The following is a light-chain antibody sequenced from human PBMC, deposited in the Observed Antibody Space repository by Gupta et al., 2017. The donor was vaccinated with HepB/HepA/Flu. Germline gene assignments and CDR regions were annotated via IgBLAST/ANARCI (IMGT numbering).Light chain of an antibody. Sequence: EILLTQSPATLSFSPGERATLSCRASQRVSSYLAWYQQKPGQAPRLLIYDASNRATGIPARFSGSGSGTEFTLTISSLEPEDFAVYYCQQRCNCPQTFGEGTKVEIK. CDR3: QQRCNCPQT. CDR1: QRVSSY. CDR2: DAS. V-gene: IGKV3-11*01. J-gene: IGKJ4*02.